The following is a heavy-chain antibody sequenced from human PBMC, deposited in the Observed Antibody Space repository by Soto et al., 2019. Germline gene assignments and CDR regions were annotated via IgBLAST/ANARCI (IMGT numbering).Heavy chain of an antibody. CDR1: GYTFTTFW. CDR3: ARLFCSTTTCDSWFDP. V-gene: IGHV5-10-1*01. J-gene: IGHJ5*02. Sequence: GESLKSSCTGFGYTFTTFWVTWVRQMPWKGLEWMGRIDPRDSYVNYSPSFQGHVTISVDKSISTAYLQWGSLKASDTAMYYCARLFCSTTTCDSWFDPWGQGTLVPVSS. D-gene: IGHD2-2*01. CDR2: IDPRDSYV.